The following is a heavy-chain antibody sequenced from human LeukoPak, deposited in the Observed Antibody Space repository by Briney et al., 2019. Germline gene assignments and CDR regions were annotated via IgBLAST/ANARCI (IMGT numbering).Heavy chain of an antibody. V-gene: IGHV4-59*01. CDR1: GGSISSYY. Sequence: SETLSLTCTVSGGSISSYYWSWIRQPPGKGLEWIGYIYYSGSTNYNPSLKSRVTISVDMSKNQFSLKLSSVTAVDTAVYYCARAQPSGGYYRVHAFDIWGQGTMVTVSS. CDR3: ARAQPSGGYYRVHAFDI. J-gene: IGHJ3*02. CDR2: IYYSGST. D-gene: IGHD3-22*01.